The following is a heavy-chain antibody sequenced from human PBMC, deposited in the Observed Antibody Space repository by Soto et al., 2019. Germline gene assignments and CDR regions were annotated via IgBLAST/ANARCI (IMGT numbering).Heavy chain of an antibody. CDR2: ISGSGSNI. J-gene: IGHJ6*02. V-gene: IGHV3-21*01. Sequence: GGSLRLSXAASGFTFRTFGMNWVRQAPGKGLEWVSFISGSGSNIYYADSVKGRFTISRDNARNSLFLQMNSLRPEDTAVFYCARGHGMDVWGQGTTVTVSS. CDR1: GFTFRTFG. CDR3: ARGHGMDV.